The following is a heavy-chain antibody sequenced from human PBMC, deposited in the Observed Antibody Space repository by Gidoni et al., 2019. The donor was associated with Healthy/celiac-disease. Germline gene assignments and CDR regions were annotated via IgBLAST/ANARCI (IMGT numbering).Heavy chain of an antibody. D-gene: IGHD6-19*01. CDR1: VFPFSSYA. CDR3: VKDGVAGAASFFDY. J-gene: IGHJ4*02. CDR2: IRSNGGRT. V-gene: IGHV3-64D*08. Sequence: EVQLVASGGCLVQPGGSLRLSCSASVFPFSSYAMHWVRQAPGKGLEYVSAIRSNGGRTYYADSVKGRFTISRDNSKNTLYLQMSSLRAEDTAEYYCVKDGVAGAASFFDYWGQGTLVTVSS.